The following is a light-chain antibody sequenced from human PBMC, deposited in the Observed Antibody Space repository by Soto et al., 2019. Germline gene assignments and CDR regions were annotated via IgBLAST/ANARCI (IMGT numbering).Light chain of an antibody. CDR2: GAS. Sequence: EIVLTQSPGTLSSSPGEGATLSCRASQSVSSDSVAWYQQKPGQAPRLLIYGASNRATGVPDRFSGSGSGTVFTLTISSLQSDDFAVYYCQQYLDWPRTFGQGTKVDIK. CDR1: QSVSSD. V-gene: IGKV3-15*01. CDR3: QQYLDWPRT. J-gene: IGKJ1*01.